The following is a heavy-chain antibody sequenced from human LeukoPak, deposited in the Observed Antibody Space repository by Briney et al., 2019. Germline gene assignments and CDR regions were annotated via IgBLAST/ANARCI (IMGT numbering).Heavy chain of an antibody. CDR2: ISGSGSST. J-gene: IGHJ4*02. Sequence: GGSLRLSCAASGFTFSSYEMNWVRQAPGKGLEWVSAISGSGSSTYYAASVKGRFTISRDNSKNTLYLQMNSLRAEDTAVYYCAKGRAGNYYYDSSDYWGQGTLVTVSS. CDR3: AKGRAGNYYYDSSDY. CDR1: GFTFSSYE. D-gene: IGHD3-22*01. V-gene: IGHV3-23*01.